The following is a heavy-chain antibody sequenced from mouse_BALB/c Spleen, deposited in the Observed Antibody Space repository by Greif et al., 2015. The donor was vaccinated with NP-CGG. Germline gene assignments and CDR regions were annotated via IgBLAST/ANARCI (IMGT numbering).Heavy chain of an antibody. CDR1: GFTFSSYA. J-gene: IGHJ1*01. V-gene: IGHV5-6-5*01. D-gene: IGHD1-1*01. CDR3: ARGASTVVARHWYFDV. Sequence: EVNVVESGGGLVKPGGSLKLSCAASGFTFSSYAMSWVRQTPEKRLEWVASISSGGSTYYPDSVKGRFTISRDNARNILYLQMSSLRSEDTAMYYCARGASTVVARHWYFDVWGAGTTVTVSS. CDR2: ISSGGST.